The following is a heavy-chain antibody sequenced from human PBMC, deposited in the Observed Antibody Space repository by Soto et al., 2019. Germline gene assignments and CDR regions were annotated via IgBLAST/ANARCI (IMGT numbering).Heavy chain of an antibody. V-gene: IGHV4-34*01. D-gene: IGHD3-10*01. CDR1: GGSFSGYY. CDR3: ARGGRGKPYYYYYYGMDV. Sequence: SETLSLTCAVYGGSFSGYYWSWIRQPPGKGLEWIGEINHSGSTNYNPSLKSRVTISVDTSKNQFSLKLSSVTAADTAVYYCARGGRGKPYYYYYYGMDVWGQGTKVTVSS. J-gene: IGHJ6*02. CDR2: INHSGST.